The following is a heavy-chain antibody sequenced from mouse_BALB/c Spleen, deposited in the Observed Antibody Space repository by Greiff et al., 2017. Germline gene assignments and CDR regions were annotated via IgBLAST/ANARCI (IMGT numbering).Heavy chain of an antibody. Sequence: VQLQQSGPELVKPGASVKIPCKASGYTFTDYNMDWVKQSHGKSLEWIGDINPNNGGTIYNQKFKGKATLTVDKSSSTAYMELRSLTSEDTAVYYCARGIVITTKGTYYAMDYWGQGTSVTVSS. CDR3: ARGIVITTKGTYYAMDY. J-gene: IGHJ4*01. D-gene: IGHD2-4*01. CDR2: INPNNGGT. CDR1: GYTFTDYN. V-gene: IGHV1-18*01.